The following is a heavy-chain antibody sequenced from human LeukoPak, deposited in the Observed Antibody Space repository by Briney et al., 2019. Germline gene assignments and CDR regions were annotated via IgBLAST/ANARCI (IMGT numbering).Heavy chain of an antibody. CDR3: AKVYFRSVSGPPSR. J-gene: IGHJ4*02. D-gene: IGHD2-8*01. Sequence: LSGGSLRLSCAASGFTFSSYAMHWVRQAPGKGLEWVAVISYDGSNKYYADSVKGRFTISRDNSKNTLYLQMNSLRAEDTAVYYCAKVYFRSVSGPPSRWGQGTLVTVSS. CDR1: GFTFSSYA. CDR2: ISYDGSNK. V-gene: IGHV3-30-3*01.